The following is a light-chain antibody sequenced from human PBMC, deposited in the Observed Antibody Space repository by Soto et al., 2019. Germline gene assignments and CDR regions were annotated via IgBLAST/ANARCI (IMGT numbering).Light chain of an antibody. V-gene: IGKV3-20*01. CDR2: GTS. J-gene: IGKJ1*01. CDR1: QSVSSSY. CDR3: QQYDSSPPTT. Sequence: EIVLTQSPGTLSLSPGERATLSCRASQSVSSSYLAWYQQKPGQAPRLLIYGTSNRATDIPDRFSGSGSGTDFTLTVSRLEPEDSAVYYCQQYDSSPPTTFGQGTKVDIK.